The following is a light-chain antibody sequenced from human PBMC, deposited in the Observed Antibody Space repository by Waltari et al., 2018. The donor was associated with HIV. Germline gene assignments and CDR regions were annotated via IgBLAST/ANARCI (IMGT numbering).Light chain of an antibody. Sequence: QSALTQPPSASGAPGQSVTFSCTGTSRDGGAYNFDPWYQQHPGKAPKLIIYGVNRPPSGVPDRFSGSKSGNTASLTVSGLQADDEADYYCSSYAGPNHLLFGGGTKLTVL. J-gene: IGLJ2*01. CDR1: SRDGGAYNF. CDR3: SSYAGPNHLL. V-gene: IGLV2-8*01. CDR2: GVN.